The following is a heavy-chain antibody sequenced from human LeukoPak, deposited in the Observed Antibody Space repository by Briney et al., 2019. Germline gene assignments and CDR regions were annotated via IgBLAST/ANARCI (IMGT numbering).Heavy chain of an antibody. V-gene: IGHV4-30-2*01. Sequence: SQTLSLTCAVSGGSISSGGYSWSWIRQPPGKGLEWIGYIYHSGSTYYNPSLKSRVTISVDRSKNQFSLKLSSVTAADTAVYYCARGPGDSSGYYAYFDIWGQGTIVTVSS. CDR2: IYHSGST. CDR3: ARGPGDSSGYYAYFDI. J-gene: IGHJ3*02. D-gene: IGHD3-22*01. CDR1: GGSISSGGYS.